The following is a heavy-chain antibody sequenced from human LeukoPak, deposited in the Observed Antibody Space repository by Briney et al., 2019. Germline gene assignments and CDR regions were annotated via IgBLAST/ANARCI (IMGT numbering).Heavy chain of an antibody. Sequence: GGSLRLSCAASGFTFSDYYMSWIRQAPGKGLEWVSAISGSGGNTYYADSVKGRSTISRDNSKNTLYLQMNSLRVDDTAVYYCAKSFYPGGSSFTFNIWGQGTLVTVSS. D-gene: IGHD3-10*01. CDR2: ISGSGGNT. CDR3: AKSFYPGGSSFTFNI. CDR1: GFTFSDYY. J-gene: IGHJ3*02. V-gene: IGHV3-23*01.